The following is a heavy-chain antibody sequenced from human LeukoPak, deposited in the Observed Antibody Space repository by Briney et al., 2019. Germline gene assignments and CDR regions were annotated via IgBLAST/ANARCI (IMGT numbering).Heavy chain of an antibody. Sequence: PGRSLRLSCAAAGFTFSDYYMSWIRQAAGKGLEWVSYISSSGSTIYYADSAKGRFTISRDNAKNSLYLQMNSLRAEDTAVYYCAHYSSSWYSPDDAFDIWGQGTMVTVSS. J-gene: IGHJ3*02. CDR2: ISSSGSTI. CDR3: AHYSSSWYSPDDAFDI. D-gene: IGHD6-13*01. CDR1: GFTFSDYY. V-gene: IGHV3-11*04.